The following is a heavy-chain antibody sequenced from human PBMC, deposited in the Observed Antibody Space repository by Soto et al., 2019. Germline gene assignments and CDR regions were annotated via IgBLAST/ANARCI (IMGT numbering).Heavy chain of an antibody. CDR1: GGSFSGYY. Sequence: QVQLQQWGAGLLKPSETLSLTCAVYGGSFSGYYWSWIRQPPGKGLEGIGEINHSGSTNYNPSLKSRVTISVDTSKNQFSLKLSSVTAADTAVYYCARGGSRGVVVPAAARYNWFDPWGQGTLVTVSS. J-gene: IGHJ5*02. CDR3: ARGGSRGVVVPAAARYNWFDP. CDR2: INHSGST. V-gene: IGHV4-34*01. D-gene: IGHD2-2*01.